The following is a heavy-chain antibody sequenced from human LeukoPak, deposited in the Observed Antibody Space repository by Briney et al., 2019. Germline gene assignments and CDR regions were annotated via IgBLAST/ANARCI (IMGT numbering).Heavy chain of an antibody. CDR1: GGSISSGDYY. CDR3: TTAAAGTVFDY. V-gene: IGHV4-39*07. D-gene: IGHD6-13*01. Sequence: SETLSLTCTVSGGSISSGDYYWSWIRQPPGKGLEWIGSIYYSGSTYYNPSLKSRVTISVDTSKNQFSLKVSSVTAADTAVYYCTTAAAGTVFDYWGQGTLVTVSS. J-gene: IGHJ4*02. CDR2: IYYSGST.